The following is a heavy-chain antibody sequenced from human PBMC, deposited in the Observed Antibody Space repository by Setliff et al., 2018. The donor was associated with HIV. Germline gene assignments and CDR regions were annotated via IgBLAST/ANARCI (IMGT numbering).Heavy chain of an antibody. Sequence: GSLRLSCAASGFTFSDYYMSWIRQAPGKGLEWVSYISSSASTTYYADSVKGRVTISRDNAKNSLYLQMNSLRVEDTAVYYCARVWRSSSWCITSWGQGTLVTVSS. J-gene: IGHJ5*02. CDR3: ARVWRSSSWCITS. CDR1: GFTFSDYY. V-gene: IGHV3-11*04. D-gene: IGHD6-13*01. CDR2: ISSSASTT.